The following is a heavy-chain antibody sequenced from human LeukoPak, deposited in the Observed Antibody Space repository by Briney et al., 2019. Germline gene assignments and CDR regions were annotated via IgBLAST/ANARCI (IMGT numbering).Heavy chain of an antibody. J-gene: IGHJ5*02. CDR3: ARDYDSSSWYEGSWFDP. D-gene: IGHD6-13*01. CDR2: ISSSSSYI. V-gene: IGHV3-21*01. CDR1: GFTFSSYA. Sequence: GGSLRLSCAASGFTFSSYAMSWVRQAPGKGLEWVSSISSSSSYIYYADSVKGRFTISRDNAKNSLYLQMNSLRAEDTAVYYCARDYDSSSWYEGSWFDPWGQGTLVTVSS.